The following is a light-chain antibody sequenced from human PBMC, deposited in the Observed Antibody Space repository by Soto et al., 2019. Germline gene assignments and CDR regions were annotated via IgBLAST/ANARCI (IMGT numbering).Light chain of an antibody. V-gene: IGKV3-20*01. CDR1: QSVSSSY. Sequence: EIVLTQSPGTLSLSPGERATLSCRASQSVSSSYLAWYQQKPGQAPRLLIYDASSRATGIPDRFSGSGSGAHFTLTISRLEPEDFAVYYCQQYGSPSYTFGQGTKLEIK. J-gene: IGKJ2*01. CDR2: DAS. CDR3: QQYGSPSYT.